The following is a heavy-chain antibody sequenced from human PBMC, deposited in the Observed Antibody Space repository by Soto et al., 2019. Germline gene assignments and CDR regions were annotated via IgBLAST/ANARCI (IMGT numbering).Heavy chain of an antibody. CDR3: ARGRYGDY. V-gene: IGHV1-18*01. Sequence: QVHLVQSGAEVKKPGASVKVSCKCSGYTFTSYGITWVRQAPGQGLEWMGWISAHNGNTDYAQKLQCRVTVTRDTSTSTAYMELRSLRSDGTAVYYCARGRYGDYWGQGALVTVSS. CDR1: GYTFTSYG. CDR2: ISAHNGNT. D-gene: IGHD1-1*01. J-gene: IGHJ4*02.